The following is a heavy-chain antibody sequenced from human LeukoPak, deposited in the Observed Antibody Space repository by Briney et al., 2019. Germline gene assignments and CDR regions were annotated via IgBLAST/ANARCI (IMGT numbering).Heavy chain of an antibody. Sequence: GASLRLSCAASGFTFSSYAMSWVRQAPGKGLEWVSAISGSGGSTYYADSVRGRFTISRDNSKNTLYLQMNSLRAEDTAVYYCANTPSTLWFGELLAYFDYWGQGTLVTVSS. CDR3: ANTPSTLWFGELLAYFDY. V-gene: IGHV3-23*01. CDR1: GFTFSSYA. D-gene: IGHD3-10*01. J-gene: IGHJ4*02. CDR2: ISGSGGST.